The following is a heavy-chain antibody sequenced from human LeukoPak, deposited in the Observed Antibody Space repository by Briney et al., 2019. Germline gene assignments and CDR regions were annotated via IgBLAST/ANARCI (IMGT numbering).Heavy chain of an antibody. J-gene: IGHJ4*02. V-gene: IGHV3-53*01. CDR1: GFTVSSNY. CDR2: IYSGGST. D-gene: IGHD3-22*01. Sequence: GGSLRLSCAASGFTVSSNYMSWVRQAPGKGLEWVSVIYSGGSTYYADSVKGRFTISRDNSKNTLYLQMNSLRAEDTAVYYCARAAYDSSGYLTLWGQGTLVTVSS. CDR3: ARAAYDSSGYLTL.